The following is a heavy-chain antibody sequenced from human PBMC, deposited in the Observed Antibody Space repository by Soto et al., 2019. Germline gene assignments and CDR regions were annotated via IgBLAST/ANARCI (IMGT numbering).Heavy chain of an antibody. CDR2: INHSGST. Sequence: SETLSLTCAVYGGSFSGSYWSWIRQPPGKGLEWIGEINHSGSTNYNPSLKSRVTISVDTSKNQFSLKLSSVTAADTAVYYCARGRYSSSWQHFQHWGQGTLVTVSS. J-gene: IGHJ1*01. CDR1: GGSFSGSY. CDR3: ARGRYSSSWQHFQH. V-gene: IGHV4-34*01. D-gene: IGHD6-13*01.